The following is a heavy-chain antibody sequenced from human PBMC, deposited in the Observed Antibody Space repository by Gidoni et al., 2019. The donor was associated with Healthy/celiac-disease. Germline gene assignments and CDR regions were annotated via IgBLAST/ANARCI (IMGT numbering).Heavy chain of an antibody. CDR1: GCNVSSYA. J-gene: IGHJ4*02. V-gene: IGHV1-69*01. CDR2: IIPSLGTA. CDR3: ARGSSAVVHPDFDY. Sequence: QVQLVQSGAEVKKPGSSVKVSCKAAGCNVSSYAISWVRQAPVQGLECMGGIIPSLGTATYAQKFQGRVTITADESTSTSYRELSSLRSEDTAVYYCARGSSAVVHPDFDYWGQVTLVTVSS. D-gene: IGHD2-15*01.